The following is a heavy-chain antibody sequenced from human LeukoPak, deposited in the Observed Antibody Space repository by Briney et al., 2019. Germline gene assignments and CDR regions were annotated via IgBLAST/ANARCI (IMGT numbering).Heavy chain of an antibody. D-gene: IGHD3-22*01. Sequence: PGGSLRLSCAASGFTFSSYAMHWVRQAPGKGLEWVAVISYDGSNKYYADSVKGRFTISRDNAKNSLYLQMTSPRAEDTAVYYCARDKGDYDTSGSLFIFGGQGTLVTVSP. J-gene: IGHJ4*02. CDR2: ISYDGSNK. CDR1: GFTFSSYA. CDR3: ARDKGDYDTSGSLFIF. V-gene: IGHV3-30-3*01.